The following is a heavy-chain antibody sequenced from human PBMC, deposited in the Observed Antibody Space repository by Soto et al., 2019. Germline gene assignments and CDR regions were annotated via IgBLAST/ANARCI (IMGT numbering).Heavy chain of an antibody. Sequence: GESLKISCKASGHRFSTYWIGWVRQMPGKGLEWMGLIYVGDSDTRYSPSFQGQVTISADKSISTAYLQWSSLQASDTAMYYCASWGSYDTSSYEQGGVDEAFEIWGQGTMVTVSS. V-gene: IGHV5-51*01. CDR1: GHRFSTYW. CDR2: IYVGDSDT. D-gene: IGHD3-22*01. J-gene: IGHJ3*02. CDR3: ASWGSYDTSSYEQGGVDEAFEI.